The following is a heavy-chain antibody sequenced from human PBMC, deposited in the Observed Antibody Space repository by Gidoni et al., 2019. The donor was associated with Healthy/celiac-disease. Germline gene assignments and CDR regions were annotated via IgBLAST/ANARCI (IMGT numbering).Heavy chain of an antibody. J-gene: IGHJ6*02. V-gene: IGHV1-8*01. CDR2: MNPNSGNT. Sequence: QVQLVQSGAEVKKPGASVKVSCTASGYTFPSSDITWVRQATGQGLEWMGWMNPNSGNTGYAQKFQGRVTMTRNTSISTAYMELSSLRSEDTAVYYCARSAWQQLVYAVVGPPISYYYYGMDVWGQGTTVTVSS. D-gene: IGHD6-13*01. CDR1: GYTFPSSD. CDR3: ARSAWQQLVYAVVGPPISYYYYGMDV.